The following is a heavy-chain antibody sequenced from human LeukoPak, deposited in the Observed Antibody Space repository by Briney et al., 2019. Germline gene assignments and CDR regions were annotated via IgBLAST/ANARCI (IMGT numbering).Heavy chain of an antibody. D-gene: IGHD3-10*01. V-gene: IGHV4-59*01. Sequence: SETLSLTCTVSGGSISSYYWSWIRQPAGRGLEWIGYIYYSGSTNYNPSLKSRVTISVDTSKNQFSLKLSSVTAADTAVYYCARAGYYGSGSHYYFDYWGQGTLVTVSS. J-gene: IGHJ4*02. CDR1: GGSISSYY. CDR3: ARAGYYGSGSHYYFDY. CDR2: IYYSGST.